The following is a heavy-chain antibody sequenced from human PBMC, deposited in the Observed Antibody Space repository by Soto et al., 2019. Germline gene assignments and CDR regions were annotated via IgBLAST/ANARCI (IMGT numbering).Heavy chain of an antibody. CDR3: ARVGGYFGWSGFDY. CDR1: GYTFTSYA. Sequence: ASVKVSCKASGYTFTSYAMHWVRQAPGQRLEWMGWINAGNGNTKYSQKFQGRVTITRDTSASTAYMELSSLRSEDTAVYYCARVGGYFGWSGFDYWGQGTLVTVSS. D-gene: IGHD3-9*01. CDR2: INAGNGNT. J-gene: IGHJ4*02. V-gene: IGHV1-3*01.